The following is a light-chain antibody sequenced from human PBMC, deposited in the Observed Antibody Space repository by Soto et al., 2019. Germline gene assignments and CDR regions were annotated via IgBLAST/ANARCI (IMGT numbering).Light chain of an antibody. V-gene: IGKV1-5*01. CDR2: DAS. CDR1: QGIRSD. CDR3: QQYDKSLT. Sequence: NPMTQSPSTLFASVGDTVTINCRASQGIRSDLAWYQQETGKAPKLLIYDASSLESGVPSRFSGSGSGTDFTLTISSLQPEDFATYYCQQYDKSLTFGQGTRLEI. J-gene: IGKJ5*01.